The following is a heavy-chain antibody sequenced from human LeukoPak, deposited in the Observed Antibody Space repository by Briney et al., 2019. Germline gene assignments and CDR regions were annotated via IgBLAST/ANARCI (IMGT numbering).Heavy chain of an antibody. CDR3: AKMLGSYYFDY. D-gene: IGHD2-8*01. CDR2: ISGSVGST. CDR1: GFTFSSYS. V-gene: IGHV3-23*01. J-gene: IGHJ4*02. Sequence: PGGSLRLSCAASGFTFSSYSMNWVRQAPWKGLDWVSAISGSVGSTYYADSLKGRFTISRDNSKNTLYLQMNSLRAEDTAVYYCAKMLGSYYFDYWGQGTLVTVSS.